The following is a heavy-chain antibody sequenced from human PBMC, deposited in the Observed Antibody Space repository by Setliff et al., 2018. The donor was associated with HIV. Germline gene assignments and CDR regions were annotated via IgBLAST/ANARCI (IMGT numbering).Heavy chain of an antibody. Sequence: PSETLSLTCTVSGVSISTYYWIWIRQSPGKGLEWIGYIYSSGSTNSNPSLSSRVSMSVDTSKSQFSLKLTSVTAADTAIYYCVALVPGGGGRGPWGQGTLVTVSS. CDR1: GVSISTYY. D-gene: IGHD2-15*01. CDR2: IYSSGST. J-gene: IGHJ5*02. CDR3: VALVPGGGGRGP. V-gene: IGHV4-59*01.